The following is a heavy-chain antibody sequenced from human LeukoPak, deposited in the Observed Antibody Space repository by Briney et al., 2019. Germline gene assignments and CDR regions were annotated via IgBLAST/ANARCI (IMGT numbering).Heavy chain of an antibody. J-gene: IGHJ4*02. V-gene: IGHV3-21*06. Sequence: GGSLRLSCAASGLTFSIFSFNWVRQGPGKGLEWVSSINTVASYIYCADSVKGRFTISRDNAKNSLYLQMNSLRAEDTGVYYCARLRRNSDKSGFYYYYYYWGQGTLVTVSS. CDR1: GLTFSIFS. D-gene: IGHD3-22*01. CDR3: ARLRRNSDKSGFYYYYYY. CDR2: INTVASYI.